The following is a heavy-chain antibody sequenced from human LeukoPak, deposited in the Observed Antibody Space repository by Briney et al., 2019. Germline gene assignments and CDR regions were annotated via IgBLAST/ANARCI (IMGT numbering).Heavy chain of an antibody. CDR3: ARNQYCSSTSCYYGMDV. D-gene: IGHD2-2*01. CDR1: GYTFTGYY. CDR2: INPNSGGP. Sequence: ASVKVSCKASGYTFTGYYMHWVRQAPGQGLEWMGWINPNSGGPNYAQKFQGRVTMTRDTSISTAYMELSRLRSDDTAVYYCARNQYCSSTSCYYGMDVWGQGTTVTVSS. V-gene: IGHV1-2*02. J-gene: IGHJ6*02.